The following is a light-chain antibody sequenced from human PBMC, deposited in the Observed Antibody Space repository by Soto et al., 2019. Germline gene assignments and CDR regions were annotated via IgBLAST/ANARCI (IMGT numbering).Light chain of an antibody. Sequence: DIPMTQSPSTLSASVGDRVTITCRASQTISYWLAWYQQKPGKAPNLLIYKASSLESGVPSRFSGSASGTEFTLTISSLQPDDFATYYCQQYNNYWTFGQGTKVEIK. V-gene: IGKV1-5*03. CDR3: QQYNNYWT. CDR1: QTISYW. J-gene: IGKJ1*01. CDR2: KAS.